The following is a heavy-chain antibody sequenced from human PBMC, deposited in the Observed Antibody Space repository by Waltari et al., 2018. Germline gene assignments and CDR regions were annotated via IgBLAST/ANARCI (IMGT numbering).Heavy chain of an antibody. D-gene: IGHD3-3*01. Sequence: EVQLLESGGGLVQPGGSLRLSCAASGFTFSSYAMSWVRQAPGKGLEWVSAISGSGGSTDYADSGKGRFTISRDNSKNTLYLQMNSLRAEDTAVYYCAKDLQGLRFLEWLYGVAFDIWGQGTMVTVSS. V-gene: IGHV3-23*01. CDR1: GFTFSSYA. J-gene: IGHJ3*02. CDR2: ISGSGGST. CDR3: AKDLQGLRFLEWLYGVAFDI.